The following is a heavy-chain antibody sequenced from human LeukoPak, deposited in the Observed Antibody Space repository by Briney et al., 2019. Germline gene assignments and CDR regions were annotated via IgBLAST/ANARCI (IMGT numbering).Heavy chain of an antibody. J-gene: IGHJ4*02. CDR1: GFSFSNYG. CDR2: ISGSGGTT. D-gene: IGHD2-15*01. CDR3: ALAAAASSFDY. V-gene: IGHV3-23*01. Sequence: GGSLRLSCAASGFSFSNYGMNWVRQAPGKGLEWVSGISGSGGTTYYADSVKGRFTISRDNSKNTLYLQMNSLRVEDTAVYYCALAAAASSFDYWGQGTLLTVSS.